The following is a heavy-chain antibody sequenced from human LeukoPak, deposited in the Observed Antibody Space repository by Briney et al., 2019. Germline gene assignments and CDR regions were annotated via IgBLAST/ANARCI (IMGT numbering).Heavy chain of an antibody. J-gene: IGHJ4*02. Sequence: PSETLSLTCTVSGGSISSGGYYWSWIRQHPGKGLEWIGYIYYSGSTYYNPSLKSRVTISVDTSKNQFSLKLSSVTAADTAVYYCARGGRFWIQDYWGQGTLVTVSS. D-gene: IGHD1-1*01. CDR2: IYYSGST. V-gene: IGHV4-31*03. CDR3: ARGGRFWIQDY. CDR1: GGSISSGGYY.